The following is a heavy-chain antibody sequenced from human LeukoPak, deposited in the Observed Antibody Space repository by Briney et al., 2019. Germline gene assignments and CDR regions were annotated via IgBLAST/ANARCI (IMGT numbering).Heavy chain of an antibody. CDR2: IYYSGSS. CDR1: GGSINNGGYY. V-gene: IGHV4-31*03. J-gene: IGHJ4*02. CDR3: ARNRDGYNSFDY. D-gene: IGHD5-24*01. Sequence: TSETLSLTCTVSGGSINNGGYYWSWIRQHPGKGLEWIGYIYYSGSSYYNPSLRGRVTISVDTSKNHFSLKLSSVTAADTAVYYCARNRDGYNSFDYWGQGTLVTVSS.